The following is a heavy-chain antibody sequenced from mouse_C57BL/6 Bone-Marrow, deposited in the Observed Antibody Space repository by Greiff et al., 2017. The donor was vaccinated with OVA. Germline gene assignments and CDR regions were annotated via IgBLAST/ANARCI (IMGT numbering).Heavy chain of an antibody. CDR2: ISRGGSYT. V-gene: IGHV5-6*01. Sequence: EVQLVESGGDLVKPGGSLKLSCAASGFTFSSYGMSWVRQTPDKRLEWVATISRGGSYTYYPDSVKGRFTISRDNAKNTLYLQMSSLKSEDTAMYCCASQFLPRYFDVWGTGTTVTVSS. J-gene: IGHJ1*03. CDR1: GFTFSSYG. CDR3: ASQFLPRYFDV.